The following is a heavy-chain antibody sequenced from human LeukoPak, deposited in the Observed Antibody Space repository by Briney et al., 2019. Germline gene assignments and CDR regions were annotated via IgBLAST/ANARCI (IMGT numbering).Heavy chain of an antibody. Sequence: GSLSLSCAASGFTFSSYAMSWVRPAPGKGLEWVSSMSSSSNYIYYADSVKGRFTISRDNAKNSLYLQMNSLRAEDTAVYYCARDPSSGWYLKGWFDPWGQGTLVTVSS. V-gene: IGHV3-21*01. D-gene: IGHD6-19*01. CDR1: GFTFSSYA. CDR2: MSSSSNYI. CDR3: ARDPSSGWYLKGWFDP. J-gene: IGHJ5*02.